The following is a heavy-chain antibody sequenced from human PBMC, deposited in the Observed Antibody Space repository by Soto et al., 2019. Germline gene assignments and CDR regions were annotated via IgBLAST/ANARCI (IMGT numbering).Heavy chain of an antibody. Sequence: ETLSLTCTVSGGSLNSYYWTWIRQPAGKGLEWIGRIFTSGSTNNNPSLKSRVTMSVDTSKNQFSLKLSSVTAADTAVYYCAAYNSTLGTFDIWGQGTMVTVSS. D-gene: IGHD6-13*01. J-gene: IGHJ3*02. CDR1: GGSLNSYY. V-gene: IGHV4-4*07. CDR2: IFTSGST. CDR3: AAYNSTLGTFDI.